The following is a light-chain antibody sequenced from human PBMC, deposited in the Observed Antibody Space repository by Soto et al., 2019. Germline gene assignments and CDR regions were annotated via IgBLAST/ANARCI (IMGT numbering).Light chain of an antibody. V-gene: IGLV2-14*01. Sequence: QSVLTQPASVSGSPGQSITISCTGTSSDVGAYDYVSWYQQHPGKAPKLMIYEVSHRPSGVSNRFSGSKSGNTASLTISGLQAEDEADYYCISYTVSSLYVFGTGNKVTVL. J-gene: IGLJ1*01. CDR2: EVS. CDR3: ISYTVSSLYV. CDR1: SSDVGAYDY.